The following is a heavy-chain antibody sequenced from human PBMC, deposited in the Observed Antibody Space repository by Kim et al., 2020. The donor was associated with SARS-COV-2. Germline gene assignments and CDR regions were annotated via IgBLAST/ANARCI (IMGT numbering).Heavy chain of an antibody. D-gene: IGHD3-10*01. V-gene: IGHV1-18*01. CDR3: ARYLDYYGSGIAAFDI. Sequence: ASVKVSCKASGYTFTSYGISWVRQAPGQGLEWMGWISAYNGNTNYAQKLQGRVTMTTDTSTSTAYMELRSLRSDDTAVYYCARYLDYYGSGIAAFDIWGQGTMVTVSS. J-gene: IGHJ3*02. CDR2: ISAYNGNT. CDR1: GYTFTSYG.